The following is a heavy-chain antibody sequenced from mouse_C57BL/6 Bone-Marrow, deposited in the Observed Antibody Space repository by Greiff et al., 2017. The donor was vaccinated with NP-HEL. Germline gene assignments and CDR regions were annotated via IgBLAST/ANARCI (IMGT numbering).Heavy chain of an antibody. CDR3: ARDPSYAMDY. CDR1: GFTFSSYA. CDR2: ISDGGSYT. V-gene: IGHV5-4*01. J-gene: IGHJ4*01. D-gene: IGHD6-1*01. Sequence: DVKLVESGGGLVKPGGSLKLSCAASGFTFSSYAMSWVRQTPEKRLEWVATISDGGSYTYYPDNVKGRFTISRDNAKNNLYLQMSHLKSEDTAMYYCARDPSYAMDYWGQGTSVTVSS.